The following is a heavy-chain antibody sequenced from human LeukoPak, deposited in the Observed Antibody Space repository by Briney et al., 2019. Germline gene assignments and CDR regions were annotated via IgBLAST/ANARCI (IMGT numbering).Heavy chain of an antibody. J-gene: IGHJ1*01. CDR1: GGSISSYY. CDR3: ARIHQEYFQH. CDR2: IYYSGST. V-gene: IGHV4-59*01. D-gene: IGHD5-18*01. Sequence: SETLSLTCTVSGGSISSYYWSWIRQPPGKGLEWIGYIYYSGSTNYNPSLKSRVTISVDTSKNQFSLKLSSVTAADTAVYYCARIHQEYFQHWGQGTLVTVSS.